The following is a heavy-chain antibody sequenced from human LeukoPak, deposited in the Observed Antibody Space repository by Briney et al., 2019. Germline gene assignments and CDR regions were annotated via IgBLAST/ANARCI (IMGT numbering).Heavy chain of an antibody. J-gene: IGHJ1*01. CDR1: GFTFNSYA. CDR2: LSYDGTYE. D-gene: IGHD6-13*01. V-gene: IGHV3-30*09. Sequence: PGRSLRLSCVASGFTFNSYAMHWVRQVPGKGLEWVAGLSYDGTYEYHADSVKGRFAISRDNSKNMIFLQMSSLRPEDTAMYYCVRSWYSRPYGRGRDFQHWGQGTLVAVSS. CDR3: VRSWYSRPYGRGRDFQH.